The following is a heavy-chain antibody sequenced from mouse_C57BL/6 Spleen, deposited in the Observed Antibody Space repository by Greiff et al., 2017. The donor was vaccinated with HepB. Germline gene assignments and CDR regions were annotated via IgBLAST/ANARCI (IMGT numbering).Heavy chain of an antibody. V-gene: IGHV1-82*01. CDR2: IYPGDGDT. Sequence: QVHVKQSGPELVKPGASVKISCKASGYAFSSSWMNWVKQRPGKGLEWIGRIYPGDGDTNYNGKFKGKATLTADKSSSTAYMQLSSLTSEDSAVYFCASGGDYSFVYWGQGTTLTVSS. D-gene: IGHD2-4*01. J-gene: IGHJ2*01. CDR1: GYAFSSSW. CDR3: ASGGDYSFVY.